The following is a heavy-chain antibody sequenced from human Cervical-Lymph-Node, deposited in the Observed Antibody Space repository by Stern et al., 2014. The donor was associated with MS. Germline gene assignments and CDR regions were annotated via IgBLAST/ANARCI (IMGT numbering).Heavy chain of an antibody. CDR2: ISAYNVNT. V-gene: IGHV1-18*01. Sequence: QVQLVQSGAEVKKPGASVKVSCKASGYTFTSHGITWVRQAPGQGLEWMGWISAYNVNTNYAQKLQGRVTMTTDPSTSTAYMELRSLRSDDTAVYYCARYRRYSYGPLHGMDVWGQGTTVTVSS. D-gene: IGHD5-18*01. J-gene: IGHJ6*02. CDR1: GYTFTSHG. CDR3: ARYRRYSYGPLHGMDV.